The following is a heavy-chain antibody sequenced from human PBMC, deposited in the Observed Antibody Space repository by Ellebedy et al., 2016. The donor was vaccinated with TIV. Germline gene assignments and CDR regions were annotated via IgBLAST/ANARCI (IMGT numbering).Heavy chain of an antibody. CDR1: GYTFTTYA. D-gene: IGHD5-18*01. Sequence: AASVKVSCKAAGYTFTTYAMHCFRQAPGQRLEWMAWINDGNGNTKYSQKFQGRVTITRDKSATTVYMELSSLRSEDTAVYYCAKQGGYSYGSPFDYWGQGTLVTVSS. CDR3: AKQGGYSYGSPFDY. J-gene: IGHJ4*02. CDR2: INDGNGNT. V-gene: IGHV1-3*01.